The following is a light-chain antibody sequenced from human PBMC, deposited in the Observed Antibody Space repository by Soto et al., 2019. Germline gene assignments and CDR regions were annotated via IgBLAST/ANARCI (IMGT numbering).Light chain of an antibody. CDR1: SSDVGIYNL. CDR3: CSYAGSSTLDVV. V-gene: IGLV2-23*01. J-gene: IGLJ2*01. CDR2: EGS. Sequence: QSALTQPASVSGSPGQSIPISCTGTSSDVGIYNLVYWYQQHPGKAPKLMIYEGSKRPSGVSNRFSGSKSGNTASLTISGLQAEDEADYYCCSYAGSSTLDVVFGGGTKLTVL.